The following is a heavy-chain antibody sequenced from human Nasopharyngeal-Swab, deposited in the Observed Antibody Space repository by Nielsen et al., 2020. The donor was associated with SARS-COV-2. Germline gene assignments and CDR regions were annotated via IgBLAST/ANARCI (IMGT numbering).Heavy chain of an antibody. CDR3: ARDRAGGNGYFDY. J-gene: IGHJ4*02. D-gene: IGHD5-24*01. CDR2: INAGNGNT. V-gene: IGHV1-3*01. Sequence: WVRQAPGQRLEWMGWINAGNGNTKYSQKFQGRVTITRDTSASTAYMELSSLRSEDTAVYYCARDRAGGNGYFDYWGQGTLVNVSS.